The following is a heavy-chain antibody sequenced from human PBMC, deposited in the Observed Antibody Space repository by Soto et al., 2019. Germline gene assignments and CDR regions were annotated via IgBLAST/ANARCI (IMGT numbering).Heavy chain of an antibody. Sequence: SETLSLTCTVSGGSISSYYWSWIRQPPGKGLEWIGYIYYSGSTNYNPSLKSRVTISVDTSKNQFSLKLSSVTAADTAVYYCARICGSGSYFMDVWGKGTTVTVSS. CDR1: GGSISSYY. CDR2: IYYSGST. J-gene: IGHJ6*04. D-gene: IGHD3-10*01. V-gene: IGHV4-59*01. CDR3: ARICGSGSYFMDV.